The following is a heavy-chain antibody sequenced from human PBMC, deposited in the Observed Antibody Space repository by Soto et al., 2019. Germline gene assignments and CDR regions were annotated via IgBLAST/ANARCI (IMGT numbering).Heavy chain of an antibody. CDR2: INHSGST. V-gene: IGHV4-34*01. J-gene: IGHJ4*02. CDR3: ASVHPIFWFGALSGRPYSFDS. D-gene: IGHD3-10*01. CDR1: GGSFRGYY. Sequence: QVHLQQWGAGLLKPSETLSLTCAVYGGSFRGYYWSWIRQPPGKGLEWIGEINHSGSTNYNPSLKSRVTISGDTSTNQFSLKLSSVTAADPAAYYCASVHPIFWFGALSGRPYSFDSWGQGPLVTVPS.